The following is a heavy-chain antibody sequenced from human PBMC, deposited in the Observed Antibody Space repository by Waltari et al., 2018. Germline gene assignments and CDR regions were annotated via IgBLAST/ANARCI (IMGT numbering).Heavy chain of an antibody. J-gene: IGHJ4*02. D-gene: IGHD5-12*01. CDR1: GFHFLGYP. Sequence: QVQLVESGGGVLQPGRSLRVSRAASGFHFLGYPMTWGGQAPGQGLGWVAFISYDGVIKNYADSVKGRFTISRDNSKNTVYLQMSSLTSADTAVYFCAREATMREYFDYWGQGAQVTVSS. CDR2: ISYDGVIK. CDR3: AREATMREYFDY. V-gene: IGHV3-30*04.